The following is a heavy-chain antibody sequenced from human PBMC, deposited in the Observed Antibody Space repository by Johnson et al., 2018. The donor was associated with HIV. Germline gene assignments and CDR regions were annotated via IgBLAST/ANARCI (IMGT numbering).Heavy chain of an antibody. J-gene: IGHJ3*02. V-gene: IGHV3-30*03. D-gene: IGHD6-19*01. CDR3: ARPLTGYSSGWHTGAGAFDI. Sequence: QVQLVESGGGVVQPGRSLRLSCAASGFTFSNYGMHWVRQAPGKGLEWVAVISYDGNNKYYVDSVKGRFSISRDNAKNSLYLQMNSLRAEDTALYYCARPLTGYSSGWHTGAGAFDIWGQGTMVTVSS. CDR1: GFTFSNYG. CDR2: ISYDGNNK.